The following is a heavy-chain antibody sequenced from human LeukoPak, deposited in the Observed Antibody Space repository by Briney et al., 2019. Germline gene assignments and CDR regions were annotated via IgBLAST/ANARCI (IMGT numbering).Heavy chain of an antibody. CDR2: INAGNGNT. J-gene: IGHJ5*02. D-gene: IGHD2-15*01. CDR3: ARDRSVVAATRWFDP. Sequence: ASVKVSCKASGYTFTSYAMHWVRQAPGQRLEWMGWINAGNGNTKYSQKFQGRVTITRDTSASTAYMELSSLRSEDTTVYYCARDRSVVAATRWFDPWGQGTLVTVSS. V-gene: IGHV1-3*01. CDR1: GYTFTSYA.